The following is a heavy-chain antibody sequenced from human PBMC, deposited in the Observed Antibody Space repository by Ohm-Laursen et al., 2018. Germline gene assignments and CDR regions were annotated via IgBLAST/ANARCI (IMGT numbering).Heavy chain of an antibody. V-gene: IGHV1-2*02. D-gene: IGHD1-26*01. CDR1: GYTFTGYY. CDR3: ARGEGGSYYY. J-gene: IGHJ4*02. CDR2: INPNSGGT. Sequence: ASVKDSCKADGYTFTGYYIHWVRQAPGQGLEWVGWINPNSGGTNYAQKFQGRVTMTRNTSISTAYMELSSLRSEDTAVYYCARGEGGSYYYWGQGTLVTVSS.